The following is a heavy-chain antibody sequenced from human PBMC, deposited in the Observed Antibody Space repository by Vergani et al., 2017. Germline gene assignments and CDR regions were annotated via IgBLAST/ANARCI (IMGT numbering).Heavy chain of an antibody. CDR2: IYSTGST. CDR3: ATTGAYDDVYYFRHGYFDA. D-gene: IGHD3-10*02. Sequence: QVQLQESGPGLVKPSQTLSLTCSVSGDSISSGLYYWNWIRQHPGKGLEWIGYIYSTGSTHYNPSLRRRLNMSVDTSKNQFSLKLNSVTAADTAMYYCATTGAYDDVYYFRHGYFDAWGPGILVTVSS. J-gene: IGHJ4*02. CDR1: GDSISSGLYY. V-gene: IGHV4-31*03.